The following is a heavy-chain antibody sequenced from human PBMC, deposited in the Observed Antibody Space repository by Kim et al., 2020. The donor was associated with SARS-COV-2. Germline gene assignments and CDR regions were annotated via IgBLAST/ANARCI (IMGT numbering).Heavy chain of an antibody. Sequence: GGSLRLSCAASGFTLSHSWMSWVRQAPGKGLEWVARFKIEANGETEEYGAPVKGRFTMSKDDSRSMVYLQMNSLNTEDTCLYSCVTDRSSVGVGEFAYWGPGALVTVSP. V-gene: IGHV3-15*01. CDR1: GFTLSHSW. J-gene: IGHJ4*03. D-gene: IGHD3-10*01. CDR2: FKIEANGETE. CDR3: VTDRSSVGVGEFAY.